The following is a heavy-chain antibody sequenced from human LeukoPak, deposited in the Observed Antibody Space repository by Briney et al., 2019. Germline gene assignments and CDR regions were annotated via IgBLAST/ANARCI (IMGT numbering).Heavy chain of an antibody. CDR2: IIPILGIA. D-gene: IGHD6-6*01. J-gene: IGHJ4*02. CDR3: ARAGQLSTGDYFDY. CDR1: GGTFSTYT. Sequence: SVKVSCKASGGTFSTYTFSWVRRAPGQGLEWMGRIIPILGIANYAQKFQGRVTITADKSTNTAYMDLSSLRSEDTAVYYCARAGQLSTGDYFDYWGQGTLVTVSS. V-gene: IGHV1-69*02.